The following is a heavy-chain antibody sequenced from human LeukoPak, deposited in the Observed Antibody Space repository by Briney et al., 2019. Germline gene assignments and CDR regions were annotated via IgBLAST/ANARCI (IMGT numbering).Heavy chain of an antibody. Sequence: SVKVSCKASGGTFSSYAISWVRQAPGQGLEWMGGIIPIFGTANYAQKFQGRVTITADESTSTAYMELSSLRSEDTAVDYCARGTMVRGVLKGPLDYWGQGTLVTVSS. CDR3: ARGTMVRGVLKGPLDY. CDR2: IIPIFGTA. V-gene: IGHV1-69*01. CDR1: GGTFSSYA. J-gene: IGHJ4*02. D-gene: IGHD3-10*01.